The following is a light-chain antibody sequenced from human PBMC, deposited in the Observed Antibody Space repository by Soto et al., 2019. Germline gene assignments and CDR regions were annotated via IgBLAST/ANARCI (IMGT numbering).Light chain of an antibody. CDR1: SSTTGNNY. CDR2: END. J-gene: IGLJ1*01. Sequence: QSVLTQPPSVSAAPGRKVTISCSGSSSTTGNNYVSWYQQLPGTAPKLLIYENDKRPSGIPDRFSGSKSGTSATLDITGLQTGDEADYYCATWDSSLSTGVFGTGTKLTVL. V-gene: IGLV1-51*02. CDR3: ATWDSSLSTGV.